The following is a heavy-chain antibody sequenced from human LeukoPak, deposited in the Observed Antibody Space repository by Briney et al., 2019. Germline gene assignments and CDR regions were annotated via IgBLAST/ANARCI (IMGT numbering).Heavy chain of an antibody. V-gene: IGHV1-24*01. CDR1: GYTLTELS. CDR2: FDPEDGET. D-gene: IGHD3-10*01. J-gene: IGHJ5*02. CDR3: ATIPFTMVRGDWFDP. Sequence: ASVKVSCKVSGYTLTELSMHWVRQAPGKGLEWMGGFDPEDGETIYAQKFQGRVTMTEDTSTDTAYMGLSSLRSEDTAVYYCATIPFTMVRGDWFDPWGQGTLVTVSS.